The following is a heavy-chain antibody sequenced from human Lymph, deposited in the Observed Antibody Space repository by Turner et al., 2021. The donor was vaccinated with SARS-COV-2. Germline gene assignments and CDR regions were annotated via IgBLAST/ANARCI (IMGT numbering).Heavy chain of an antibody. CDR2: ISVSGGST. D-gene: IGHD3-10*01. CDR3: AKGVRGVIIPEDVDI. V-gene: IGHV3-23*01. Sequence: EVQLLESGGGLVQPGGSLRLSCAASGFTFSSYAMSWVRQAPGKGLEWVSSISVSGGSTYYADSVKGRFTISRDNAKNTLDLQMKRKRVEDTAVHYCAKGVRGVIIPEDVDIWGQGTMVTISS. J-gene: IGHJ3*02. CDR1: GFTFSSYA.